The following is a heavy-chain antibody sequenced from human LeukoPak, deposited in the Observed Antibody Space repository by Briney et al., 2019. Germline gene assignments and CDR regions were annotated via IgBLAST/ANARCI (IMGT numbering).Heavy chain of an antibody. CDR3: ARGTYYYDRFDY. J-gene: IGHJ4*02. Sequence: SQTLSLTCPVSSGSISSGSYYWSWIRQPAGKGLEWIGRIYTSGSTNYNPSLKSRVTISVDTSKNQFSLKLSSVTAADTAVYYCARGTYYYDRFDYWGQGTLVTVSS. CDR1: SGSISSGSYY. D-gene: IGHD3-22*01. CDR2: IYTSGST. V-gene: IGHV4-61*02.